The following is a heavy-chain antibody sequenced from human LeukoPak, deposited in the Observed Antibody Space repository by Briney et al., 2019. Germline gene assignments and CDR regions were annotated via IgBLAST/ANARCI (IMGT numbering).Heavy chain of an antibody. J-gene: IGHJ3*02. CDR2: IKGDGSST. Sequence: GGSLRLSCVASAFTFNNYWMHWVRQAPGKGLVWVSRIKGDGSSTNYADSVRGRFTISRDNSKNTLYLEMNSLRAEDTAVYYCAKCGAASRTTCQESAFDMWGQGTMVTVSS. V-gene: IGHV3-74*01. D-gene: IGHD1-14*01. CDR3: AKCGAASRTTCQESAFDM. CDR1: AFTFNNYW.